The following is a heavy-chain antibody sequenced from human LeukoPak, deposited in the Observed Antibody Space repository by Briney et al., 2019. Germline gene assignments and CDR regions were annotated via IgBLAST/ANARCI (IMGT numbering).Heavy chain of an antibody. V-gene: IGHV3-53*01. J-gene: IGHJ4*02. CDR2: IYSGGST. CDR3: AKSGVGAISFAHFDY. Sequence: GGSLRLSCAASGFTVSSNYMGWVRQAPGKGLEWVSVIYSGGSTYYADSVKGRFTISRDNSKNTLYLQMNSLRAEDTAVYYCAKSGVGAISFAHFDYWGQGTLVTVSS. D-gene: IGHD1-26*01. CDR1: GFTVSSNY.